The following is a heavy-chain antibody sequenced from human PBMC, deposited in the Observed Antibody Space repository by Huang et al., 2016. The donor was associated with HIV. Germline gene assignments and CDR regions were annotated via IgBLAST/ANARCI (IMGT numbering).Heavy chain of an antibody. J-gene: IGHJ4*02. CDR2: IKQGGRWK. V-gene: IGHV3-7*01. CDR3: ARRLRYYYGSGRTSGYFDY. Sequence: EVQLVESGGGLVQPGGSLRLSCTASGFTFSSDWMSWVRQGRGKGREWVAKIKQGGRWKYYVDSVKGRFSISRDNAKNSLYLQMNSLRAEDTAVYYCARRLRYYYGSGRTSGYFDYWGQGTLVTVSS. CDR1: GFTFSSDW. D-gene: IGHD3-10*01.